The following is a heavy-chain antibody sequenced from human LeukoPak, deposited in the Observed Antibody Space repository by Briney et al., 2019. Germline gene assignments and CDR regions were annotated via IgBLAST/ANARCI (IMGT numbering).Heavy chain of an antibody. D-gene: IGHD5-24*01. CDR1: GFTFSSYE. CDR2: ISSSGSTI. CDR3: TVQMTTIQWIDY. V-gene: IGHV3-48*03. J-gene: IGHJ4*02. Sequence: GGSLRLSCAASGFTFSSYEMNWVRQAPGKGLEWVSYISSSGSTIYYADSVKGRFTISRDNAKNSLYLQMNSLRAEDTAVYYCTVQMTTIQWIDYWGQGTLVTVSS.